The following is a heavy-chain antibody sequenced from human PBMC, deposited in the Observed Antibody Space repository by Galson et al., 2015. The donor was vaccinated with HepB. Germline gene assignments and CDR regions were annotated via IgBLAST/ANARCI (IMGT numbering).Heavy chain of an antibody. J-gene: IGHJ6*03. CDR3: AKGLGYYYNMDV. CDR1: GFTFSSNA. Sequence: SLRLSCAASGFTFSSNAMTWVRQAPGKGLEWVSAISGGGVTSYYTDSVKGRFSISRANSKNTLYLQMNSLRAEDTAVYYCAKGLGYYYNMDVWGKGSTVTVSS. V-gene: IGHV3-23*01. D-gene: IGHD3-16*01. CDR2: ISGGGVTS.